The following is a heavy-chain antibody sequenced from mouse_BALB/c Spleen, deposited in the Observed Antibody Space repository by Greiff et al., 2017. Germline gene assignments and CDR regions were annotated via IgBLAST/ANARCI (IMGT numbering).Heavy chain of an antibody. CDR1: GYTFTDYY. V-gene: IGHV1-77*01. Sequence: QVQLQQSGAELARPGASVKLSCKASGYTFTDYYINWVKQRTGQGLEWIGEIYPGSGNTYYNEKFKGKATLTADKSSSTAYMQLSSLTSEDSAVYFCARRPIDYWGQGTTLTVSS. CDR3: ARRPIDY. J-gene: IGHJ2*01. CDR2: IYPGSGNT.